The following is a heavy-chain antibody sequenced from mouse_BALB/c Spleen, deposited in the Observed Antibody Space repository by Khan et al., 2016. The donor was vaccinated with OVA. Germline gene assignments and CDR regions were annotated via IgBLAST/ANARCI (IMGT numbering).Heavy chain of an antibody. V-gene: IGHV3-8*02. D-gene: IGHD2-4*01. Sequence: EVQLQESGPSLVKPSQTLSLTCSVTGDSITSGYWNWIRKFPGNKLEYMGYISYSGSTYYNPSLKSRISTTRDKSKNQYYLQLNSVTTEDTATYYCARYDYDYDGAFAYWGQGTLVTVSA. CDR1: GDSITSGY. CDR3: ARYDYDYDGAFAY. J-gene: IGHJ3*01. CDR2: ISYSGST.